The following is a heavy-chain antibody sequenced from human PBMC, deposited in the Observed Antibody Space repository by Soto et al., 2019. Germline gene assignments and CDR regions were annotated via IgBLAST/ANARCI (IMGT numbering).Heavy chain of an antibody. CDR1: GGSISSNSYS. D-gene: IGHD2-15*01. CDR3: ARHPGYCSGGSCNGQYTLDV. Sequence: SETLSLTCSVSGGSISSNSYSWGWIRQPPGKGLEWIGTLYSSRDTYYNPSLKSRVAISADTSQNHFSLDLTSVTATDTAVYFCARHPGYCSGGSCNGQYTLDVWGQGTTVTVS. J-gene: IGHJ6*02. V-gene: IGHV4-39*01. CDR2: LYSSRDT.